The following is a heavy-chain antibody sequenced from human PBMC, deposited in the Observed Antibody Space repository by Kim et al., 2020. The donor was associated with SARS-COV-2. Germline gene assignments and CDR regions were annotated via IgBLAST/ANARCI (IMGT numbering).Heavy chain of an antibody. CDR3: ARGSAGGGYYFDY. D-gene: IGHD1-26*01. CDR1: GGSFSGYY. Sequence: SETLSLTCAVYGGSFSGYYWSWIRQPPGKGLEWIGEINHSGSTNYNPSLKSRVTISVDTSKNQFSLKLSSVTAADTAVYYCARGSAGGGYYFDYWGQGTLVTVSS. J-gene: IGHJ4*02. CDR2: INHSGST. V-gene: IGHV4-34*01.